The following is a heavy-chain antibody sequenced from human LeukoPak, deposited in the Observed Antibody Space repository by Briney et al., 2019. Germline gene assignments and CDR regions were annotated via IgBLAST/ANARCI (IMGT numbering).Heavy chain of an antibody. J-gene: IGHJ4*02. CDR3: ARGWSLQQLVPFDY. CDR1: GGSFSGYY. Sequence: PSETLSLTCAVYGGSFSGYYWSWIRQPPGKGLEWIGEINHSGSTNYNPSLKSRVTIPVDTSKNQFSLKLSSVTAADTAVYYCARGWSLQQLVPFDYWGQGTLVTVSS. D-gene: IGHD6-13*01. V-gene: IGHV4-34*01. CDR2: INHSGST.